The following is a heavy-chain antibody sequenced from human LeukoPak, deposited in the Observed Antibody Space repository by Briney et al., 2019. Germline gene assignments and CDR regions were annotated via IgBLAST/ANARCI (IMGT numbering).Heavy chain of an antibody. J-gene: IGHJ4*02. CDR1: GFTFSSYA. CDR2: ISGSGGST. D-gene: IGHD3-9*01. CDR3: ARGGGTYYDILTGYPGGPFDH. Sequence: GGSLRLSCAASGFTFSSYAMSWVRQAPGKGLEWVSAISGSGGSTYYADSVKGRFTISRDNSKNTLYLQMNSLRAEDTAVYYCARGGGTYYDILTGYPGGPFDHWGQGTLVTVSS. V-gene: IGHV3-23*01.